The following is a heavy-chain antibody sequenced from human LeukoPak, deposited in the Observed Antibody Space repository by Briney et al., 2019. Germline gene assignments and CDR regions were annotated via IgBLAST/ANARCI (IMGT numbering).Heavy chain of an antibody. V-gene: IGHV1-69*13. D-gene: IGHD3-22*01. J-gene: IGHJ4*02. CDR2: IIPIFGTA. CDR3: ARDRRDDSSGYYTRYFDY. CDR1: GGTFSSYA. Sequence: GASVKVSCKAFGGTFSSYAISWVRQAPGQGLEWMGGIIPIFGTANYAQKFQGRVTITADESTSTAYMELSSLRSEDTAVYYCARDRRDDSSGYYTRYFDYWGQGTLVTVSS.